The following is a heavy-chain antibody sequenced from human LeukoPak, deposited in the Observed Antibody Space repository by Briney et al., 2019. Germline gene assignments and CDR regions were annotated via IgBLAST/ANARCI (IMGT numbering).Heavy chain of an antibody. Sequence: GGSLRLSCAASGFTFSSYAMSWVRQAPGKGLGWVSAISGSGGSTYYADSVKGRFTISRDNSKNTLYLQMNSLRAEDTAVYYCAKDRGYSYGFAYFFDYWGQGTLVTVSS. CDR1: GFTFSSYA. V-gene: IGHV3-23*01. D-gene: IGHD5-18*01. CDR3: AKDRGYSYGFAYFFDY. J-gene: IGHJ4*02. CDR2: ISGSGGST.